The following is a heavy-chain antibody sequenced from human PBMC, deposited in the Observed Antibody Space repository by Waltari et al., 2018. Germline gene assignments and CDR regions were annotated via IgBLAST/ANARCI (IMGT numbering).Heavy chain of an antibody. CDR3: ATYIGASVGTAACDV. Sequence: QLQLEESGPGPVRPLLTLSPICRVTGVSIPSIRHYSALTLQSPGQGLEWIGTVSYSGTTYISPSIKSRVSVSRDTSKNHVSLILGSVTTADMAVYFCATYIGASVGTAACDVWGQGTMVTVSS. D-gene: IGHD5-12*01. J-gene: IGHJ3*01. CDR2: VSYSGTT. V-gene: IGHV4-39*02. CDR1: GVSIPSIRHY.